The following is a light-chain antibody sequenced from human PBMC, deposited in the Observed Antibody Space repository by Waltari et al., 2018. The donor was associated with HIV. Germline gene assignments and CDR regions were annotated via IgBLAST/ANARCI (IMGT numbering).Light chain of an antibody. Sequence: DIQLTQSPSFLSASVGDRVTITCRASQGISSYLAWYQQKPGKAPKLLMYAASTLQSGVPSSFSGSGSGTEFTLTISSLQPEDFATYYCLHLNSYPLTFGPGTKVEIK. J-gene: IGKJ3*01. CDR1: QGISSY. V-gene: IGKV1-9*01. CDR2: AAS. CDR3: LHLNSYPLT.